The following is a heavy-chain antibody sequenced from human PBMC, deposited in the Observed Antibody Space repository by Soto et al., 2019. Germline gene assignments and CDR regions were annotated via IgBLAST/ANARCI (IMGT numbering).Heavy chain of an antibody. CDR1: GCTFTSYD. CDR2: MNPNSGNT. J-gene: IGHJ4*01. CDR3: ARTLYRNNVDY. Sequence: QVQLVQSGAEVKKPGASVKVSCKASGCTFTSYDINWVRQATGQGLEWMGWMNPNSGNTGYAQKFQGRVNITRNNAIRTAYQELSRLRTEDTAGYYCARTLYRNNVDYRGQGTLVTVSS. V-gene: IGHV1-8*02. D-gene: IGHD4-4*01.